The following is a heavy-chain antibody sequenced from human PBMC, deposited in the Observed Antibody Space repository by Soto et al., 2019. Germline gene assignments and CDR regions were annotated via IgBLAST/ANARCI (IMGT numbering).Heavy chain of an antibody. V-gene: IGHV4-59*01. D-gene: IGHD1-26*01. CDR1: GGSISSYY. CDR2: IYYSGST. J-gene: IGHJ6*04. Sequence: SETLSLTCTVSGGSISSYYWSWIRQPPGKGLEWIGYIYYSGSTNYNPSLKSRVTISVDTSKNQFSLKLSSVTAADTAVYYCARDLVGRYPDVWGKGTTVTVSS. CDR3: ARDLVGRYPDV.